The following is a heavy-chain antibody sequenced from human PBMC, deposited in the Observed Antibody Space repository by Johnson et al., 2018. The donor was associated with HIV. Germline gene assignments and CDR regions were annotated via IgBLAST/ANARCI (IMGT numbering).Heavy chain of an antibody. V-gene: IGHV3-30*04. CDR1: GFTFSSYA. CDR3: ARDRTSQRWELLPDDAFDI. CDR2: ISYDGSDK. J-gene: IGHJ3*02. Sequence: QVQLVESGGGLVQPGGSLRLSCAASGFTFSSYAMHWVRQAPGKGLEWVAVISYDGSDKYYADSVKGRFTISRDNSKNTLYLQMNSLRAEDTAVYYCARDRTSQRWELLPDDAFDIWGQGTMVTVSS. D-gene: IGHD1-26*01.